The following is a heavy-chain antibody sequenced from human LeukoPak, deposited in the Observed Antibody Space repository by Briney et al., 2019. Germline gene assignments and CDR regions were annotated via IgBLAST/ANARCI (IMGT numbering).Heavy chain of an antibody. V-gene: IGHV4-59*01. Sequence: SETLSLTCTVSGGSISSYYWSWIRQPPGKGLEWIGYTYYSGSTNYNPSLKSRVTISVDTSKNQFSLKLSSVTAADTAVYYCARTPDLTAGIGWFDPWGQGTLVTVSS. J-gene: IGHJ5*02. CDR2: TYYSGST. D-gene: IGHD6-13*01. CDR1: GGSISSYY. CDR3: ARTPDLTAGIGWFDP.